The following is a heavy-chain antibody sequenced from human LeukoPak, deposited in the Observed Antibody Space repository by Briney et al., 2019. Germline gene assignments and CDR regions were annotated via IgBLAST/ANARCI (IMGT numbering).Heavy chain of an antibody. CDR1: GFTFSSDA. Sequence: PGGSLRLSCAASGFTFSSDAMTWVRQAPGKGLEWVSSISSSSSYIYYADSVKGRFTISRDNAKNSLYLQMNSLRAEDTAVYYCARDRIGRGYMDVWGKGTTVTVSS. D-gene: IGHD2/OR15-2a*01. CDR2: ISSSSSYI. J-gene: IGHJ6*03. V-gene: IGHV3-21*01. CDR3: ARDRIGRGYMDV.